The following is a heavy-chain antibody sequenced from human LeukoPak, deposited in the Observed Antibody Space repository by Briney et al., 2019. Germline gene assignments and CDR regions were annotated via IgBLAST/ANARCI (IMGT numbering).Heavy chain of an antibody. V-gene: IGHV3-53*01. Sequence: AGGSLRLSCAASGFTVSSNYMSWVRQAPGKGLEWVSVIYSGGSTYYADSVKGRFTISRDNSKSTLYLQMNSLRAEDTAVYYCARDSIVAAAGEYYYYYGMDVWGQGTTVTVSS. J-gene: IGHJ6*02. D-gene: IGHD6-13*01. CDR3: ARDSIVAAAGEYYYYYGMDV. CDR1: GFTVSSNY. CDR2: IYSGGST.